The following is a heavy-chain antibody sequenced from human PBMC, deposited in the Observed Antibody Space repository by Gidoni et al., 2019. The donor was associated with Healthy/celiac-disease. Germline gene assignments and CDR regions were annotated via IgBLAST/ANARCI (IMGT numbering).Heavy chain of an antibody. V-gene: IGHV3-23*01. Sequence: EVQLLEPGGGLVQPGGSLRLSSAASGFTFRSHAMSWVRQAPGKGREWVSAISGSGGSTYYADSVKGRFTISRDNSKNTLYLQMNSLRAEDTAVYYCAKGPYYGSGSYYPLDYWGQGTLVTVSS. J-gene: IGHJ4*02. D-gene: IGHD3-10*01. CDR3: AKGPYYGSGSYYPLDY. CDR2: ISGSGGST. CDR1: GFTFRSHA.